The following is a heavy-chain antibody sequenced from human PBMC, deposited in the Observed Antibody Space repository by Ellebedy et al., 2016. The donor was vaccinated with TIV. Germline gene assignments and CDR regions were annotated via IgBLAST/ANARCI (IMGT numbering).Heavy chain of an antibody. CDR1: GGSISTYY. V-gene: IGHV4-59*12. CDR2: VYNSGRT. Sequence: SETLSLTXTVSGGSISTYYWTWIRQSPGKGLEWIGCVYNSGRTYYNPSLKSRVTISVDRSRNKFSLDLRSVTAADTAVYYCARGRHSYGYEWLDTWGQGTLASVSS. D-gene: IGHD5-18*01. CDR3: ARGRHSYGYEWLDT. J-gene: IGHJ5*02.